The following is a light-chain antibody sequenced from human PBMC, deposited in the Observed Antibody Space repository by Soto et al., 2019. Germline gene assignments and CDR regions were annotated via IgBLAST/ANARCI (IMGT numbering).Light chain of an antibody. CDR2: DVN. V-gene: IGLV2-14*03. Sequence: QSVLTQPASVSGSPGQSITISCAGTSSDVGAYNYVSWYQHHPGKAPKLMIYDVNNRPSGDSNRFSGSKSGNTASLTISGLQAKDEADYYCSSWTSGATYVFGSGTKLTVL. CDR1: SSDVGAYNY. CDR3: SSWTSGATYV. J-gene: IGLJ1*01.